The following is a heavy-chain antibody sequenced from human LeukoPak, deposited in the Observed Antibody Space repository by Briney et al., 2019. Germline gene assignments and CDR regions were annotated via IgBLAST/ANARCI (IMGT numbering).Heavy chain of an antibody. CDR3: TTDRGSV. V-gene: IGHV3-15*01. CDR1: GFTFTNVW. J-gene: IGHJ4*02. CDR2: IKSKSDGETT. Sequence: GGSLRLSCAASGFTFTNVWISWVRQTPWKGLEWVGRIKSKSDGETTDYAAPVKGRFTISRDDAKTMVYLQMNSLKSEDTAVYSCTTDRGSVWGQGTLVTVSS.